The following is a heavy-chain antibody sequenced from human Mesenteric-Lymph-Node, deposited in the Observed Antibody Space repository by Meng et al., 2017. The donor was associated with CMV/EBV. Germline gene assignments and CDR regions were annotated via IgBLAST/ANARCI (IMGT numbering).Heavy chain of an antibody. CDR3: ARGSDNTETAIVTGGDF. D-gene: IGHD5-18*01. CDR1: GFTFSIYA. V-gene: IGHV3-30-3*01. Sequence: GGSLRLSCAASGFTFSIYAMHWVRQAPGKGLQWVAVISYDGSNKYYGDSVKGRFTISRDNSTLYLQMNNLRAEDTAVYYCARGSDNTETAIVTGGDFWGQGTLVTVSS. J-gene: IGHJ4*02. CDR2: ISYDGSNK.